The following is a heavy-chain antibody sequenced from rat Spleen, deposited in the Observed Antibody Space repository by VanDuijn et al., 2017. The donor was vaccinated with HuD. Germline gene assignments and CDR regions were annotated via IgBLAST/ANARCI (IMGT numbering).Heavy chain of an antibody. CDR2: INSAGST. CDR1: GFSIASAFG. CDR3: LGSPHQAGSYPFDY. D-gene: IGHD1-12*02. Sequence: VQLQESGPGLVKPSQSLSLTCSVTGFSIASAFGWSWIRKFPVNKLEFMGYINSAGSTNYNPPLKSQISITTDTSRKQFFLHLTSVTDDGSATYYLLGSPHQAGSYPFDYWGQGIMVTVSS. V-gene: IGHV3-3*01. J-gene: IGHJ2*01.